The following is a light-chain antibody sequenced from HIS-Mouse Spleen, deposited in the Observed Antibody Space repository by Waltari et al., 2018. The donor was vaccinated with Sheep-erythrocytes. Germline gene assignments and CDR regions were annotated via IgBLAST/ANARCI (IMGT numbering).Light chain of an antibody. Sequence: QSALTQPASVSGSPGQSITISCTGTRSDVGSYNLVSCYHQHPGKAPKLMIYEGSKRPGGVANRFSGSKSGNTAFLTFSVLQAEDEADYYCCSDAGSSTPWVFGGGTQLTVL. V-gene: IGLV2-23*01. J-gene: IGLJ3*02. CDR3: CSDAGSSTPWV. CDR1: RSDVGSYNL. CDR2: EGS.